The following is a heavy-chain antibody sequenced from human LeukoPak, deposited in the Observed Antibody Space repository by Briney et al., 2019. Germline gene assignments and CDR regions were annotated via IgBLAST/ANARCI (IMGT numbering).Heavy chain of an antibody. Sequence: GASVKVSCKASGYTFTSYGISWVRQAPGQGLEWMGWISAYNGNTNYAQKLQGRVTMTTDTSTSTAYMELRSLRSDDTAVYYCARAPQVEMATMESDYWGQGTLVTVSS. D-gene: IGHD5-24*01. CDR2: ISAYNGNT. J-gene: IGHJ4*02. CDR1: GYTFTSYG. CDR3: ARAPQVEMATMESDY. V-gene: IGHV1-18*01.